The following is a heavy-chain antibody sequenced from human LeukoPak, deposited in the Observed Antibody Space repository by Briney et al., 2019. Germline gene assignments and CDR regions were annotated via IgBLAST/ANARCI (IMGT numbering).Heavy chain of an antibody. CDR2: ISAYNGNI. D-gene: IGHD3-3*01. CDR3: ASMSGYYPSYYFDY. V-gene: IGHV1-18*01. Sequence: ASVRVSCKASGYTFISYGITWVRQAPGQGLEWLGWISAYNGNIDYAQKLQGRVTLTTDTSTSTAYMEVRSLRSDDTAVYYCASMSGYYPSYYFDYWGQGTLVTVSS. J-gene: IGHJ4*02. CDR1: GYTFISYG.